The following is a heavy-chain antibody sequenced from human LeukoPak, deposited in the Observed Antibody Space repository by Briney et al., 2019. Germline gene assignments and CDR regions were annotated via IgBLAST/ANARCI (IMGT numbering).Heavy chain of an antibody. Sequence: SQTPSLTCAMSGDSLSSNISAWNWTRPSPSRGLEWQGRTYYRSKCYNDYAVSVKRRLATNPDTSKINFVLQLNTVSPDYTTMYYCAARAEAALIFWGQGTLVTVSS. V-gene: IGHV6-1*01. CDR3: AARAEAALIF. CDR1: GDSLSSNISA. CDR2: TYYRSKCYN. J-gene: IGHJ4*02. D-gene: IGHD6-19*01.